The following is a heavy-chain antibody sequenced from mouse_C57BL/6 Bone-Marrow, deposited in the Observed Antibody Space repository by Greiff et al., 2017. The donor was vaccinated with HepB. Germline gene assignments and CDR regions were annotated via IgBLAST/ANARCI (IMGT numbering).Heavy chain of an antibody. J-gene: IGHJ4*01. D-gene: IGHD2-1*01. CDR1: GYTFTSYG. Sequence: EVQLQQSGAELVRPGSSVKMSCKTSGYTFTSYGINWVKQRPGQGLEWIGYIYIGNGYTEYNEKFKGKATLTSDTSSNTAYMQLSSLTSEYSALYFCASSDLLWYHCYAMDYWGQGASVTVSS. CDR3: ASSDLLWYHCYAMDY. CDR2: IYIGNGYT. V-gene: IGHV1-58*01.